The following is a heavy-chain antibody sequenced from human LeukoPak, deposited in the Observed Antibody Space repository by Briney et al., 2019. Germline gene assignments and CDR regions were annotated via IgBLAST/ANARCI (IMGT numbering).Heavy chain of an antibody. CDR3: ARERGGTGFDY. CDR1: GGSISSYY. Sequence: SETLSLTCTVSGGSISSYYWSWIRQPPGKGLEWIGYIYYSGSTNYNPSLKSRVTISVDTSQNQFSLKLSSVTAADTAVYYCARERGGTGFDYWGQGTLVTVSS. D-gene: IGHD2-15*01. J-gene: IGHJ4*02. CDR2: IYYSGST. V-gene: IGHV4-59*01.